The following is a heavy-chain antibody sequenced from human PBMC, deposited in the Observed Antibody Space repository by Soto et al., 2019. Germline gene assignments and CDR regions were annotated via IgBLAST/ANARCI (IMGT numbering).Heavy chain of an antibody. CDR3: ARDYYGSGSYYLYDY. V-gene: IGHV1-18*01. J-gene: IGHJ4*02. Sequence: ASVKVSCKASGYTFTSYGISWVRQAPGQGLEWMGWISAYNGNTNYAQKLQGRVTMTTDTSTSKAYMELRSLRSDDTAVYYCARDYYGSGSYYLYDYWGQGTLVTVSS. CDR1: GYTFTSYG. D-gene: IGHD3-10*01. CDR2: ISAYNGNT.